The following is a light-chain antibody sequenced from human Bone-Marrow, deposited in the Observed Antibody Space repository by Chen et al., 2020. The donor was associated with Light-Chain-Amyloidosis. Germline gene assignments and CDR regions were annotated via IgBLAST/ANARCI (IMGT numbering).Light chain of an antibody. V-gene: IGLV2-14*01. CDR1: SSDVVGDNH. CDR2: EVT. CDR3: GSYTITNTLV. J-gene: IGLJ1*01. Sequence: QSALTQPASVSGSPGTSITTSCTETSSDVVGDNHVSWYQQHPDKAPKLMIYEVTNRPSWVPDRFSGSKSDNTSTLTISGLQTEDEADYFCGSYTITNTLVFGGGTRVTVL.